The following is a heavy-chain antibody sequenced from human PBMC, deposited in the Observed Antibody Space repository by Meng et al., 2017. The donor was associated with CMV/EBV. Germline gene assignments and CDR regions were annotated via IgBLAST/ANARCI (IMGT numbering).Heavy chain of an antibody. CDR2: IYYSGST. J-gene: IGHJ4*02. Sequence: SETLSLTCTVSGGSISSSSYYWGWICQPPGKGLEWIGSIYYSGSTYYNPSLKSRVTISVDTSKNQFSLKLSSVTAADTAVYYCRVYSSGWYYFDYWGQGTLVTVSS. D-gene: IGHD6-19*01. CDR3: RVYSSGWYYFDY. V-gene: IGHV4-39*07. CDR1: GGSISSSSYY.